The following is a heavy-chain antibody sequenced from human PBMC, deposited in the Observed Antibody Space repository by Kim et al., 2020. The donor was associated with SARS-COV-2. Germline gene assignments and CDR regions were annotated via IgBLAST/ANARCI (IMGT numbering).Heavy chain of an antibody. CDR2: IWYDGSNK. Sequence: GGSLRLSCAASGFPFRSYGMHWVRQAPGKGLEWVAAIWYDGSNKYYADAVKGRFTISRDNSKNTLYLQMNSLRAEDTAVYYCEGDGSDYYDSSGYYDYWGQGTLVTVSS. CDR1: GFPFRSYG. J-gene: IGHJ4*02. D-gene: IGHD3-22*01. V-gene: IGHV3-33*01. CDR3: EGDGSDYYDSSGYYDY.